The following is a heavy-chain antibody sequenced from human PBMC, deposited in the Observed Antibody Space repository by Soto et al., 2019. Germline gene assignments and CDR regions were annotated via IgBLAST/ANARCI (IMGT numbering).Heavy chain of an antibody. D-gene: IGHD1-26*01. CDR2: IKQDGSEK. Sequence: EVQLVESGGGLVQPGGSLRLSCAASGFTFNSYWMTWVRQAPGKGLEWVANIKQDGSEKYYVDSVKGRFTISRDNAKNSLYLQMNGLRAEATAVYYCARGWGLDPWGQGTLVTVSS. V-gene: IGHV3-7*04. CDR3: ARGWGLDP. CDR1: GFTFNSYW. J-gene: IGHJ5*02.